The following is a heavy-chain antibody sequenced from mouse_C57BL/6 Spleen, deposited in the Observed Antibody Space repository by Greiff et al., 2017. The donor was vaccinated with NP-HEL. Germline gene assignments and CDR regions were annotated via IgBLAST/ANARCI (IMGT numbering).Heavy chain of an antibody. CDR1: GYTFTDYY. Sequence: VQLQQSGAELVRPGASVKLSCKASGYTFTDYYINWVKQRPGQGLEWIARIYPGSGNTYYNEKFKGKATLTAEKSSSTAYMQLSSLTSEDSAVYFCARLGGLITTVVGYYAMDYWGQGTSVTVSS. J-gene: IGHJ4*01. CDR2: IYPGSGNT. CDR3: ARLGGLITTVVGYYAMDY. D-gene: IGHD1-1*01. V-gene: IGHV1-76*01.